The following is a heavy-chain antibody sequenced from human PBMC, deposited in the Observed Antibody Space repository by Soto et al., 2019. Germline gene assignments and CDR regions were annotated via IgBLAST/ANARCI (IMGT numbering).Heavy chain of an antibody. CDR1: GFAFSSYW. CDR3: ARVHDWDERYFDL. D-gene: IGHD3-9*01. J-gene: IGHJ2*01. Sequence: XGSLRLSCAASGFAFSSYWMSWVRQAPGKGLEWVANIKQDGSEKYYVDSVKGRFTISRDNAKNSLYLQMNSLRAEDTAVYYCARVHDWDERYFDLWGRGTLVTVSS. CDR2: IKQDGSEK. V-gene: IGHV3-7*03.